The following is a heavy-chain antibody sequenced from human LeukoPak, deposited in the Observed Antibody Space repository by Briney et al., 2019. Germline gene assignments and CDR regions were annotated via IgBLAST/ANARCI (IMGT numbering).Heavy chain of an antibody. CDR1: GGTFSSYA. CDR2: IIPIFGTA. Sequence: SVKVSCKASGGTFSSYAISWVRQAPGQGLEWMGGIIPIFGTANYAQKFQGRVTITADKSTSTAYMELSSLRSEDTAVYYCARVVYGSGSYPYYYYYYMDVWGKGTTVTVSS. V-gene: IGHV1-69*06. J-gene: IGHJ6*03. D-gene: IGHD3-10*01. CDR3: ARVVYGSGSYPYYYYYYMDV.